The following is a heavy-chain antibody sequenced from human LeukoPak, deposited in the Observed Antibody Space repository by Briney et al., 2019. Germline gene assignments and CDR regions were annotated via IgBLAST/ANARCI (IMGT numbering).Heavy chain of an antibody. CDR3: ARFIGYSSGWFEF. CDR2: IYYSGIT. Sequence: PSETLSLTCTVSGGSISSYYWTWIRQPPGKGLEWIGYIYYSGITNYNPSLKSRVFISVDTSKNQFSLKLSSVTAADTAVYYCARFIGYSSGWFEFWGQGTLVTVSS. D-gene: IGHD6-19*01. V-gene: IGHV4-59*01. J-gene: IGHJ4*02. CDR1: GGSISSYY.